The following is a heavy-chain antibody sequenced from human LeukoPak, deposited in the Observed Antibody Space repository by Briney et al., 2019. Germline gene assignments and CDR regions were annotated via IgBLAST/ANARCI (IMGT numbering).Heavy chain of an antibody. CDR1: GYSFTSYW. D-gene: IGHD2-15*01. V-gene: IGHV5-51*03. Sequence: GESLKISCKGSGYSFTSYWIGWVRQMPGKGLEWMGIIYPGDSDTRYSPSFQGQVTISADKSISTAYLQWRSLKASDTAMYYCAGGYCSGGSCYWFDPWGQGTLVTVSS. CDR2: IYPGDSDT. CDR3: AGGYCSGGSCYWFDP. J-gene: IGHJ5*02.